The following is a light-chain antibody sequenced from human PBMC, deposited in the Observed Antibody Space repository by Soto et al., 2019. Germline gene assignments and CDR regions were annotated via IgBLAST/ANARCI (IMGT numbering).Light chain of an antibody. CDR2: QAS. Sequence: DIQMTQSPSTLSASVGDRVTFTCRASQTIGTSLAWYQQKPGIAPKLLIYQASSLDSWVPSRFSGSGSGTEFTLTISSLQPDDFATYYCQQYNTYRTFGQGTKVEIK. J-gene: IGKJ1*01. CDR1: QTIGTS. CDR3: QQYNTYRT. V-gene: IGKV1-5*03.